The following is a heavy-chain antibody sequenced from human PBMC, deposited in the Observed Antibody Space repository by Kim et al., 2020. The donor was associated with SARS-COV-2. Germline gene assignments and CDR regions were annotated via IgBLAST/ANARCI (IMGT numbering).Heavy chain of an antibody. CDR3: ARHGPSGNVLIRGYYFDY. CDR1: GYNFNNYW. Sequence: GASLKISCKGSGYNFNNYWIAWVRQVPGRGLEWMGIIFPGDSDTRYSPSFRDQVTISADKSIKTAFLQWNTLEASDTAMYYCARHGPSGNVLIRGYYFDYWGLRTLVIVSS. V-gene: IGHV5-51*01. J-gene: IGHJ4*02. CDR2: IFPGDSDT. D-gene: IGHD3-10*02.